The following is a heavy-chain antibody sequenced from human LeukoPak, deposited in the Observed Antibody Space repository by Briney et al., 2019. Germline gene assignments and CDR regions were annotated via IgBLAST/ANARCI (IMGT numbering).Heavy chain of an antibody. J-gene: IGHJ4*02. CDR3: ATGYVGI. CDR2: ISSGSRSI. CDR1: GFTFTTYT. V-gene: IGHV3-21*06. Sequence: GGSLRLSCAASGFTFTTYTMNWVRQAPGKGLEWVSSISSGSRSIFYADSVKGRFTISRDNAKNSLYLQMSSLRAEDTAVYYCATGYVGIWGQGTLVTASS. D-gene: IGHD3-16*01.